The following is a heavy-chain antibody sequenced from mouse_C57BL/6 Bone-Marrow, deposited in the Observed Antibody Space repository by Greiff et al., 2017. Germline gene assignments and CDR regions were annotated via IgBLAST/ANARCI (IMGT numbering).Heavy chain of an antibody. V-gene: IGHV1-82*01. J-gene: IGHJ4*01. D-gene: IGHD2-10*01. CDR1: GYAFSSSW. Sequence: QVHVKQSGPELVKPGASVKISCKASGYAFSSSWMNWVKQRPGQGLEWIGRIYPGDGDTNYNGKFKGKATLTADKSSSTAYMQLSRLTSEDSAVYCCATDGSYYGNPYYAMDYWGQGTSVTVSS. CDR2: IYPGDGDT. CDR3: ATDGSYYGNPYYAMDY.